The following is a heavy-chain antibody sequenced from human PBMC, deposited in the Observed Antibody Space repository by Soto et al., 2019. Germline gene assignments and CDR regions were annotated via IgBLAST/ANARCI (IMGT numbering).Heavy chain of an antibody. CDR2: INPSGGGT. CDR3: ARDTPNYSSSWYFEFQCEGLDV. Sequence: ASVKGSCKASGYTFTIYYIHWVRQAPGQGLEWLGIINPSGGGTNYAQKFQGRVTMTRDTSTSTVYMELSSLRSEDTAVYYCARDTPNYSSSWYFEFQCEGLDVWGQGTTVPVCS. J-gene: IGHJ6*02. CDR1: GYTFTIYY. D-gene: IGHD6-13*01. V-gene: IGHV1-46*01.